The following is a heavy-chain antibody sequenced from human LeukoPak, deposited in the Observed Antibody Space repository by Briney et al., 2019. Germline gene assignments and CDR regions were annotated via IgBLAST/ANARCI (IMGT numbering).Heavy chain of an antibody. CDR1: GFTFSSYA. CDR2: ISGSGSTT. V-gene: IGHV3-23*01. Sequence: GGSLRLSRAASGFTFSSYAMTWVRQAPGKGLEWVSAISGSGSTTYYADSVKGRFTISRDNSKNTLYLQMSSLRAEDTAVYYCAKVGDYYGSGKYSNFDYWGQGTLVTVSS. D-gene: IGHD3-10*01. J-gene: IGHJ4*02. CDR3: AKVGDYYGSGKYSNFDY.